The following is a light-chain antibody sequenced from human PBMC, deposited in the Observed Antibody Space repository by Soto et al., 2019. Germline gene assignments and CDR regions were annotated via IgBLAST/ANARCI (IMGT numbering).Light chain of an antibody. Sequence: EHVFTYSPGTLPLSPEERASLSCRASQSVSSSYLAWYQQKPGQAPRLLIYGASTRATGIPDRFSGSGSGTDFTLTISRLGPEDFAVYYCQQYGRSPTTFGQGTKVDIK. CDR1: QSVSSSY. CDR2: GAS. V-gene: IGKV3-20*01. CDR3: QQYGRSPTT. J-gene: IGKJ1*01.